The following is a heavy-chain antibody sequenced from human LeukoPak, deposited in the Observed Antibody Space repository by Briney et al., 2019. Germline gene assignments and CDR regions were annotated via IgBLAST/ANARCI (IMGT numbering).Heavy chain of an antibody. V-gene: IGHV4-59*01. D-gene: IGHD1-1*01. J-gene: IGHJ4*02. CDR3: AGDRELGY. CDR2: SHHRGRT. Sequence: PSETLSLTCTVSGGSISSYYWSWIRHPQGKGLEWIGSSHHRGRTSYNPSIKSRVAISVDTSKNQFSLKLSSVTAADTAVYYCAGDRELGYWGQGTLVIVSS. CDR1: GGSISSYY.